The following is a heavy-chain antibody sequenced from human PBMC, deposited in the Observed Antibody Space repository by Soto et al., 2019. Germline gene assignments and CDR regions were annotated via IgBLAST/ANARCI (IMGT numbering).Heavy chain of an antibody. J-gene: IGHJ4*02. V-gene: IGHV3-23*01. D-gene: IGHD1-26*01. CDR1: GFTFSSYA. CDR3: AKDKSMGTGRYYYFDS. CDR2: ISGSGGST. Sequence: GGSLRLSCAASGFTFSSYAMSWVRQAPGKGLEWVSAISGSGGSTYYADSVKGRFTISRDNSKNTLYLQMNSLRAEDTAVYYCAKDKSMGTGRYYYFDSWGQGNLVTVSS.